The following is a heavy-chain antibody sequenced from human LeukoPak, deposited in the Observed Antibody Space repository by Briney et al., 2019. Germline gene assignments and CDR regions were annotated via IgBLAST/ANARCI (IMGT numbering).Heavy chain of an antibody. J-gene: IGHJ3*02. Sequence: SVKVSCKASGGTFSSYAISWVRQAPGQGLEWMGGITPIFGTAKYAQKVQGRVTMSTDESTSTAYMELSSLRSEDTAVYYCAREGGITVFGVAQPGGAFDIWGQGTMVTVSS. CDR1: GGTFSSYA. D-gene: IGHD3-3*01. V-gene: IGHV1-69*05. CDR3: AREGGITVFGVAQPGGAFDI. CDR2: ITPIFGTA.